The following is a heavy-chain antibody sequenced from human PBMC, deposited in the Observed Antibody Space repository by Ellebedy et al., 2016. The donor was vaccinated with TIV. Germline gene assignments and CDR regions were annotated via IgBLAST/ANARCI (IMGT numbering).Heavy chain of an antibody. CDR3: ARVPSPFGDLDWFDP. CDR1: GVSISRHY. J-gene: IGHJ5*02. V-gene: IGHV4-59*11. CDR2: FYYSGNT. Sequence: MPSETLSLTCTVSGVSISRHYWAWIRQSPGKGLEWLGHFYYSGNTNYNPSLQSRLTISEDTSNNQISLMLNSVTAADTVVYYCARVPSPFGDLDWFDPWGQGILVTVSS. D-gene: IGHD4-17*01.